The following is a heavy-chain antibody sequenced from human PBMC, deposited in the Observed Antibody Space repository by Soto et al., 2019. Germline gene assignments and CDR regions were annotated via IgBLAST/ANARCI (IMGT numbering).Heavy chain of an antibody. D-gene: IGHD2-15*01. Sequence: ASVKVSCKASGYTFTSYSMHWVRQAPGQGLEWVGIINPSSGRTSYAQNFQGRVTMTSDTSTSIVYMEMSSLKSEDTAVYYCARDHNFGFILYAMDVWGQRTTVTVSS. CDR3: ARDHNFGFILYAMDV. CDR1: GYTFTSYS. CDR2: INPSSGRT. J-gene: IGHJ6*02. V-gene: IGHV1-46*01.